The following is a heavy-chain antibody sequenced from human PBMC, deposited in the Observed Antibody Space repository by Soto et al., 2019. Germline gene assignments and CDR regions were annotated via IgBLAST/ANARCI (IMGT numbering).Heavy chain of an antibody. Sequence: QLQLQESGPGLVKPSETLSLTCTVSGGSISRSSYYWGWIRQPPGKGLEWIGNIYYSGNTYYNPSLQSRXXIXVXKSQNQFSLKLTSATAADTAVYYCARRVTRPERFDYWGQGALVTVSS. CDR1: GGSISRSSYY. V-gene: IGHV4-39*01. CDR3: ARRVTRPERFDY. CDR2: IYYSGNT. J-gene: IGHJ4*02. D-gene: IGHD4-4*01.